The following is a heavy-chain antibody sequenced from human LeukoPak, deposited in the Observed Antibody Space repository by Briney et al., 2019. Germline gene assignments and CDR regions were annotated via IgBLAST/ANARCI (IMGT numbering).Heavy chain of an antibody. CDR1: GGSIISGGYY. Sequence: PSETLSLPCTVSGGSIISGGYYWSWIRQHPGKGLEWIGYIYYSGSTYYNPSLKSRVTISVDTSKNQFSLKLSSVTAADTAVYYCARPQSRVVFDAFVIWGQGTMVTVSS. CDR2: IYYSGST. J-gene: IGHJ3*02. D-gene: IGHD3-3*01. CDR3: ARPQSRVVFDAFVI. V-gene: IGHV4-31*03.